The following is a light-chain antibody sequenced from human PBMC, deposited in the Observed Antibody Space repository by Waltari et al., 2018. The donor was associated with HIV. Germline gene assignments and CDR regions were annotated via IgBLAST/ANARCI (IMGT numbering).Light chain of an antibody. CDR2: GAS. CDR1: QSVNSSN. CDR3: QQFGSSRFT. J-gene: IGKJ3*01. V-gene: IGKV3-20*01. Sequence: ELVLTQTPGTLSLSPGASATLSCRASQSVNSSNLAWYQQKPGKAPRLLIDGASTRATGSPDRFSGSASGTEVTLSINTVEPEDFVLYFCQQFGSSRFTFGPGTKVDF.